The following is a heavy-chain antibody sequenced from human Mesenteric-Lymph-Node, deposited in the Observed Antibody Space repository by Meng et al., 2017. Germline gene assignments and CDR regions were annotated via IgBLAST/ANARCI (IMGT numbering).Heavy chain of an antibody. D-gene: IGHD5-12*01. CDR2: IYHSGST. Sequence: GSLRLSCAVSGGSISSSNWWSWVRQPPGKGLEWIGEIYHSGSTNYNPSLKSRVTISVDTSKNQFSLRLSSVTAADTAVYFCARSGYSYDQFFDYWGQGTLVTVSS. CDR1: GGSISSSNW. CDR3: ARSGYSYDQFFDY. J-gene: IGHJ4*02. V-gene: IGHV4-4*01.